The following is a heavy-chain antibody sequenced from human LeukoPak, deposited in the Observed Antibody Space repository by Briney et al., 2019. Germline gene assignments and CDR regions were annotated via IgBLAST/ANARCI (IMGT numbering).Heavy chain of an antibody. J-gene: IGHJ4*02. CDR2: IKSKTDGGTT. D-gene: IGHD4-23*01. V-gene: IGHV3-15*01. Sequence: GGSLRFSCAAPGFTFGNAWRSGVGQAQGKGWRWVGRIKSKTDGGTTDYAAPVKGRFTISRDDSKNTLYLQMNSLKTEDTAVYYCTTDRRWPDYWGQGTLVTVSS. CDR3: TTDRRWPDY. CDR1: GFTFGNAW.